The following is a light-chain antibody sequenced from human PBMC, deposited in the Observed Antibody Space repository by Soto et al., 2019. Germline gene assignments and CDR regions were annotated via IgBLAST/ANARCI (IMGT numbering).Light chain of an antibody. CDR3: QQRSNWPLT. CDR2: DAS. Sequence: EIVLTQSPATLSLSQGERVTLSCRASQSVSSYLAWYQQKPGQAPRLLIYDASNRATGIPARFSGSGSGTDFTLTISSLEPEAFAVYYCQQRSNWPLTFGGGTKVEIK. V-gene: IGKV3-11*01. J-gene: IGKJ4*01. CDR1: QSVSSY.